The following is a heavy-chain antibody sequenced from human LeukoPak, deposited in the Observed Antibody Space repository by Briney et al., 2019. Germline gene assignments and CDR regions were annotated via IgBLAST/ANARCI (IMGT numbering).Heavy chain of an antibody. V-gene: IGHV1-58*01. D-gene: IGHD3-16*01. J-gene: IGHJ4*02. CDR1: GFTSTNFA. CDR3: AADLSNPRMGASYLDS. Sequence: GTSVKVSCKASGFTSTNFAVQWVRQARGQHLEWIGWIIVGSGATKCAQDFQERVTITRDLSTSTLYMELRSLTSEDTAVYYCAADLSNPRMGASYLDSWGQGTLVTVSS. CDR2: IIVGSGAT.